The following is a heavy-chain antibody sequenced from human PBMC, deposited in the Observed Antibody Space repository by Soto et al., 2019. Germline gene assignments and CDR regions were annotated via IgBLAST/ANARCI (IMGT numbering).Heavy chain of an antibody. CDR3: ARIGVAAALGTFGMDV. CDR2: ISSSSIYI. CDR1: GFSLSSYS. D-gene: IGHD2-2*01. Sequence: GSLRLSCAASGFSLSSYSMNWVRQAPGKGLEWLSAISSSSIYIYYGDSVKGRFTISRDNAKNSLYLQLNSLRAEDTAVYYCARIGVAAALGTFGMDVWGQGTTVTVSS. J-gene: IGHJ6*02. V-gene: IGHV3-21*01.